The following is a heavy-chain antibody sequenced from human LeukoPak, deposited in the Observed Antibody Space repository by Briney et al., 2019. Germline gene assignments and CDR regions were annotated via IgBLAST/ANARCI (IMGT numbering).Heavy chain of an antibody. V-gene: IGHV3-23*01. CDR1: GFTFSSYA. CDR2: ISGSGGST. Sequence: GGSLRLSCAASGFTFSSYAMSWVRQAPGKGLEWVSAISGSGGSTYYADSVKGRFTISRDNSKNTLYPQMNSLIAEDTAVYYCAKWELLAFFDYWGQGTLDTVSS. CDR3: AKWELLAFFDY. D-gene: IGHD1-26*01. J-gene: IGHJ4*02.